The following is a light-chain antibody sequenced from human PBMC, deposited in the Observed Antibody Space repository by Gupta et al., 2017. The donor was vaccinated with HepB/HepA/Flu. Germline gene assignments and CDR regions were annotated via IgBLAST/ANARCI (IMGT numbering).Light chain of an antibody. CDR3: MQALQTPPSS. Sequence: DIVMTQSPLSLPVTPGEPASISCRSSQSLLHSNGYNYLDWYLQKPGQSPQLLIYLGSNRASGVPDRFSGSGSGTDVTLKISRVEAEDVGVYYCMQALQTPPSSFGQGTKLEIK. CDR2: LGS. V-gene: IGKV2-28*01. CDR1: QSLLHSNGYNY. J-gene: IGKJ2*04.